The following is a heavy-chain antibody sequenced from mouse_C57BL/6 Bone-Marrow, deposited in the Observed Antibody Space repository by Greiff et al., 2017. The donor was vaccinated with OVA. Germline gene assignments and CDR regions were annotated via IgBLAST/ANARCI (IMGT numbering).Heavy chain of an antibody. D-gene: IGHD3-2*02. V-gene: IGHV1-61*01. CDR1: GSTFTSYW. Sequence: VQLQQPGAELVRPGSSVKLSCKASGSTFTSYWMDWVKQRPGQGLEWIGNIYPSDSETHYNQKFKDKATLTVDKSSSTAYMQLSSLTSEDSAVYYCASSSGYAMDYWGQGTSVTVSS. J-gene: IGHJ4*01. CDR3: ASSSGYAMDY. CDR2: IYPSDSET.